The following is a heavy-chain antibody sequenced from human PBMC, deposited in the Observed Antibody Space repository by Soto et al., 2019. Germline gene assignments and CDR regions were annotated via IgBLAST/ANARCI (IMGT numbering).Heavy chain of an antibody. CDR2: ISPNGQGI. D-gene: IGHD3-10*01. CDR1: GFTVTSNG. Sequence: GGSLRLSCGVSGFTVTSNGVSWVRQAPGKGLEWVSAISPNGQGIWYADSVKGRFTISRDISRNTVFLQMDSLRAEDTAVYYCAKDRHYPRDYFHYWGQGTLVTVSS. J-gene: IGHJ4*02. CDR3: AKDRHYPRDYFHY. V-gene: IGHV3-23*01.